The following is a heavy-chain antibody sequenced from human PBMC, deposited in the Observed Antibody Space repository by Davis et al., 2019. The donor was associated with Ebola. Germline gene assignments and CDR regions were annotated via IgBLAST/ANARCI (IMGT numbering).Heavy chain of an antibody. D-gene: IGHD5-18*01. Sequence: PGGSLRLSCAASGFTFSSYAMSWVRQAPGKGLEWVSAISGSGGSTYYADSVKGRFTISRDNSKNTLYLQMNSLRAEDTAVYYCATDSWIQLWLAYWGQGTLVTVSS. CDR1: GFTFSSYA. J-gene: IGHJ4*02. CDR2: ISGSGGST. CDR3: ATDSWIQLWLAY. V-gene: IGHV3-23*01.